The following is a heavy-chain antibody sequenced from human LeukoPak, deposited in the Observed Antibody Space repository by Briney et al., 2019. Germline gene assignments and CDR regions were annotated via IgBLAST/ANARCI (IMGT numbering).Heavy chain of an antibody. V-gene: IGHV3-73*01. Sequence: GGSLRLSCAASGFTFSGSAMHWVRQASGKGLEWVGRIRSKANSYATAYAASVKGRFTISRDDSKNTAYLQMNSLRTEDTAVYYCTRLPTVTTMDYWGPGTLVTVSS. CDR2: IRSKANSYAT. CDR3: TRLPTVTTMDY. J-gene: IGHJ4*02. CDR1: GFTFSGSA. D-gene: IGHD4-11*01.